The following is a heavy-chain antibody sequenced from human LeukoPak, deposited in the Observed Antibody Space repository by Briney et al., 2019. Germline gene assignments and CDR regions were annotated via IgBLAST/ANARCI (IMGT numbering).Heavy chain of an antibody. Sequence: SETLSLTCAVYGGSFSGYYWSWIRQPPGKGLEWIGEINHSGSTNYNPSLKSRVTISVDTSENQFSLKLSSVTAADTAVYYCARGDFVVAAYWFDPWGQGTLVTVSS. CDR2: INHSGST. J-gene: IGHJ5*02. V-gene: IGHV4-34*01. CDR3: ARGDFVVAAYWFDP. CDR1: GGSFSGYY. D-gene: IGHD2-15*01.